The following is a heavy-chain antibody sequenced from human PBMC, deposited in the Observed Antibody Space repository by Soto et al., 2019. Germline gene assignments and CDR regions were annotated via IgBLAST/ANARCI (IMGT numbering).Heavy chain of an antibody. V-gene: IGHV3-30*18. CDR3: AKAGDLYYYGSGKVYFDY. D-gene: IGHD3-10*01. J-gene: IGHJ4*02. CDR2: ISYDGSNK. Sequence: GGSLRLSCAASGFTFSSYGMHWVRQAPGKGLEWVAVISYDGSNKYYADSVKGRFTMSRDNSKNTLYLQMNRLRAEDTAVYYCAKAGDLYYYGSGKVYFDYWGQGTLVTVSS. CDR1: GFTFSSYG.